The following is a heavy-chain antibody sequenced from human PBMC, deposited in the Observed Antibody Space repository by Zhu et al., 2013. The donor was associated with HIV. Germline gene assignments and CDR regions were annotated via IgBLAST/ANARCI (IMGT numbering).Heavy chain of an antibody. Sequence: QVQLLQSGAEVKRPGASVTVSCRPSGYRFTAYYIHWVRQAPGRGLEWVGGFDIEQGETIYAQKFQDRVTLTEDTSTDTAFMELTSLRSEDTAVYYCATGPTYSVSPAWGQGALVTVSS. V-gene: IGHV1-24*01. CDR2: FDIEQGET. D-gene: IGHD3-16*01. CDR1: GYRFTAYY. J-gene: IGHJ5*02. CDR3: ATGPTYSVSPA.